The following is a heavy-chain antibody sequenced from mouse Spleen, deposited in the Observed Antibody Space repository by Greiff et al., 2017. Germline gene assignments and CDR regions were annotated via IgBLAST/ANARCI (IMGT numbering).Heavy chain of an antibody. D-gene: IGHD2-1*01. CDR2: ISSGSSTI. V-gene: IGHV5-17*02. J-gene: IGHJ4*01. Sequence: EVKLMESGGGLVQPGGSRKLSCAASGFTFSSFGMHWVRQAPEKGLEWVAYISSGSSTIYYADTVKGRFTISRDNPKNTLFLQMTSLRSEDTAMYYCARLWGNPYAMDYWGQGTSVTVSS. CDR1: GFTFSSFG. CDR3: ARLWGNPYAMDY.